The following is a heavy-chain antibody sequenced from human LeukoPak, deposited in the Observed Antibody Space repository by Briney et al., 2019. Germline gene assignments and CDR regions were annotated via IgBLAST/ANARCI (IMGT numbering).Heavy chain of an antibody. J-gene: IGHJ4*02. V-gene: IGHV1-2*02. Sequence: GASVKVSCKASGYTFTGYYMHWVRQAPGQGLEWMGWINPNSGGTNYAQKFQGRVTTTRDTSISTAYMELSRLRSDDTAVYYCARGPRSFLEWLPWAYWGQGTLVTVSS. CDR1: GYTFTGYY. CDR3: ARGPRSFLEWLPWAY. D-gene: IGHD3-3*01. CDR2: INPNSGGT.